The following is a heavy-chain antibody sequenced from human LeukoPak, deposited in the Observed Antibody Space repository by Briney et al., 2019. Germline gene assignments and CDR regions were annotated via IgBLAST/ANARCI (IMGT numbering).Heavy chain of an antibody. J-gene: IGHJ4*02. D-gene: IGHD5-18*01. Sequence: AGGSLRLSCAASGFTFSIYGMHWVRQAPGKGLEGVAVISYDGSNKYYADSVKGRFTISRDNSKNTLYLQMNSLRAEDTAVYYCAKVAYGYSYGYVDYWGQGTLVTVSS. CDR2: ISYDGSNK. V-gene: IGHV3-30*18. CDR1: GFTFSIYG. CDR3: AKVAYGYSYGYVDY.